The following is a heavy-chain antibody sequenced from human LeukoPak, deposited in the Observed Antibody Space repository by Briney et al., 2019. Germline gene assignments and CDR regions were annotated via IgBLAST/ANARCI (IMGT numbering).Heavy chain of an antibody. J-gene: IGHJ4*02. Sequence: GGSLRLSCAASGFTFSSYSMTWVRQAPGKGLEWVSSISSSSSYIYYADSVKGRLTISRDNAKNSLYLQMNSLRAEDTAVYYCARARWDSSSPDYWGQGTLVTVSS. V-gene: IGHV3-21*01. D-gene: IGHD6-13*01. CDR3: ARARWDSSSPDY. CDR1: GFTFSSYS. CDR2: ISSSSSYI.